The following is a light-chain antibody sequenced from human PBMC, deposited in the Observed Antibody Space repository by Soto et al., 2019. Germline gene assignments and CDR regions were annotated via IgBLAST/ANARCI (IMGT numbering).Light chain of an antibody. Sequence: EIVLTQSPGTLSLSPGERATLSCRASQSVSSSYFAWYQQKPGQAPRLLIYGASTRATGIPDRFSGSGSGTDFTLTISRLEPEDFAVYYCQQNGGSYTFGQGTKLEIE. V-gene: IGKV3-20*01. CDR3: QQNGGSYT. J-gene: IGKJ2*01. CDR1: QSVSSSY. CDR2: GAS.